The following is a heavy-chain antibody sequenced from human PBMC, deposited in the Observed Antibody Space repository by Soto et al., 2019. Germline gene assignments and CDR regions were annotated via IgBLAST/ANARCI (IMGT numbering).Heavy chain of an antibody. D-gene: IGHD2-21*02. V-gene: IGHV3-23*01. CDR2: ISGSGGST. J-gene: IGHJ4*02. CDR3: AKVGLRTSAAPWDSAY. CDR1: RFTLGSYP. Sequence: SLILSCAGQRFTLGSYPMRCVLQIPGKGLEWVSAISGSGGSTYYADSVKGRFTISRDNSKNTLYLQMNSLRAEDTAVYYCAKVGLRTSAAPWDSAYWGQGTLVTVSS.